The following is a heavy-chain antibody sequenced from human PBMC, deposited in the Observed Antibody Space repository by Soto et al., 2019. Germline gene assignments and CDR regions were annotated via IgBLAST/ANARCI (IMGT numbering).Heavy chain of an antibody. J-gene: IGHJ4*02. Sequence: QVQLVESGGSVVQPGRSLGLSCAASGFTFSNYDMHWVRQAPGKGLEWVAFIWYDGTNKYYADSVKGRFTISRDNSKNTRYLQMNSLRAEDTAIYYCARDPRDSSSSIDYWGQGTLVTVSS. CDR3: ARDPRDSSSSIDY. D-gene: IGHD6-13*01. CDR2: IWYDGTNK. V-gene: IGHV3-33*01. CDR1: GFTFSNYD.